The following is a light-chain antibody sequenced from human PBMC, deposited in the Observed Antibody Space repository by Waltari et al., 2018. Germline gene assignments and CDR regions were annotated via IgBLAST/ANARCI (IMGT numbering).Light chain of an antibody. CDR2: GAS. V-gene: IGKV1-12*01. CDR3: QQANSLVFT. J-gene: IGKJ3*01. Sequence: DIQMTQSPSSISASVGDSVTMTCRAGQGIGSWLAWYQQKPGKAPKLLIYGASTLQSGVPSRFSGSGSGTDFILTISSLQPEDFATYYCQQANSLVFTFGPGTKVDVK. CDR1: QGIGSW.